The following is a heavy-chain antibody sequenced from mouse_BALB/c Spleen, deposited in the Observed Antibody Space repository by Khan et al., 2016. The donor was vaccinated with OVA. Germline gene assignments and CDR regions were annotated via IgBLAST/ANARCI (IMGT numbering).Heavy chain of an antibody. CDR2: ISYSGST. Sequence: EVKLLESGPGLVKPSQSLSLTCTVTGYSITSDYTWNWIRQFPGNKLEWMGYISYSGSTSYNPSLKSRISITRDTSKNQFFLQLNSVITDDTATYYCTSYGNYHYYAMDYWGPGTSVTVSS. CDR3: TSYGNYHYYAMDY. V-gene: IGHV3-2*02. J-gene: IGHJ4*01. CDR1: GYSITSDYT. D-gene: IGHD2-1*01.